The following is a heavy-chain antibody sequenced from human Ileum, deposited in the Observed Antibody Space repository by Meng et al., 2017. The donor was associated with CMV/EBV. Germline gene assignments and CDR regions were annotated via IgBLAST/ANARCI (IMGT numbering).Heavy chain of an antibody. D-gene: IGHD2-2*02. J-gene: IGHJ5*02. CDR3: ARARGVPAAIEANNWFDP. Sequence: SETLSLTCTVSGGSISSGGYYWSWIRQHPGKGLEWIGYSYYSGSTYYNPSLKCPVTVSVDTSNNQFSPKLSPFTAADTAVYYCARARGVPAAIEANNWFDPWGQGTLVTVSS. V-gene: IGHV4-31*01. CDR1: GGSISSGGYY. CDR2: SYYSGST.